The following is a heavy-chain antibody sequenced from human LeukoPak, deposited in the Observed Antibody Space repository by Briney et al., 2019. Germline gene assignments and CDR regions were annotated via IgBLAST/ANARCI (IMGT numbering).Heavy chain of an antibody. CDR1: GFTFDDYA. V-gene: IGHV3-21*01. CDR3: ATLASTDGY. D-gene: IGHD1-1*01. Sequence: GGSLRLSCAASGFTFDDYAMHWVRQAPGKGLQWVSSISTRSSYLYYADSVKGRFTISRDDAKNSLYLQLNSLRAEDTAVYYCATLASTDGYWGQGTLVTVSS. CDR2: ISTRSSYL. J-gene: IGHJ4*02.